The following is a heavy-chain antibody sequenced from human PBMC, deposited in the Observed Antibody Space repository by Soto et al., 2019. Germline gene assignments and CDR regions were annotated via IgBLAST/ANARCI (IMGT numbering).Heavy chain of an antibody. CDR2: IYWNDDK. CDR3: AHRTRLRPARDTDIFDF. CDR1: GFSLTTVGLG. J-gene: IGHJ4*02. D-gene: IGHD6-6*01. Sequence: QITLKESGPPLVKPTQTLTLTCTFSGFSLTTVGLGVGWIRQPPGRALEWIGLIYWNDDKRYSPSLKSRLTITKDTSKDQVVLTMTIMDPVDTATYYCAHRTRLRPARDTDIFDFWGQGTMVTVSS. V-gene: IGHV2-5*01.